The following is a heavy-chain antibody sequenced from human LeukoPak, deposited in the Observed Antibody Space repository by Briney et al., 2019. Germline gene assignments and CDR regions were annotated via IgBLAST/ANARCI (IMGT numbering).Heavy chain of an antibody. V-gene: IGHV3-30*02. J-gene: IGHJ4*01. CDR2: IRYDENDK. Sequence: GGSVRLSCAPSGFTFSRYGVQCVRQAPGKGLQWLAFIRYDENDKKCEASGKGRFTISRNQSKDTVSLQMYSLRVEDRGVYYCVTQCEASANYYILILYWGHGTLVTVSS. CDR1: GFTFSRYG. CDR3: VTQCEASANYYILILY. D-gene: IGHD3-10*02.